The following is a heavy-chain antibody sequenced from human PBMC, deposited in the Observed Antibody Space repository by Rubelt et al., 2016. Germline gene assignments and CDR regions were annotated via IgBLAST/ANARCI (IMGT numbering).Heavy chain of an antibody. CDR3: ARDLGPNYYDSSGYPDY. V-gene: IGHV4-59*12. D-gene: IGHD3-22*01. CDR1: GGSISSYY. CDR2: IYSSGST. Sequence: QVQLQESGPGLVKPSETLSLTCTVSGGSISSYYWSWIRQPPGKGLEWIGYIYSSGSTNYHPSLRSRVIIVGDTSKNQFSLKVGSVTAADTAGYYCARDLGPNYYDSSGYPDYWGQGTLVTVSS. J-gene: IGHJ4*02.